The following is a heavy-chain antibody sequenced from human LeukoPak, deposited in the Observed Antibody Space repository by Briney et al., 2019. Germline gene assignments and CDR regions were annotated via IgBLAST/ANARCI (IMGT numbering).Heavy chain of an antibody. D-gene: IGHD3-22*01. Sequence: GRSLRLSCAASGFTFSSYAMHWVRQAPGKGLEWVAVISYDGSNKYYADSVKGRFTISRDNSKNTLYLQMNSLRAEDTAVYYCAKASYYYDSSGYFVRGYYFDYWGQGTLVTVSS. CDR3: AKASYYYDSSGYFVRGYYFDY. V-gene: IGHV3-30*04. CDR1: GFTFSSYA. J-gene: IGHJ4*02. CDR2: ISYDGSNK.